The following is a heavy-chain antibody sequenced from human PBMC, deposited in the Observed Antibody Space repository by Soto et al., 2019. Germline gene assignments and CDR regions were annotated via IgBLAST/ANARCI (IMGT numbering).Heavy chain of an antibody. D-gene: IGHD1-26*01. CDR1: GGSISRSYW. CDR2: IHHSGST. V-gene: IGHV4-4*02. CDR3: ARDTDQWESLGHGMDV. Sequence: SETLSLTCAVSGGSISRSYWWSWVRQFPGEGLEWIGEIHHSGSTNYNPSLKSRVIMSVDKSKNQFSLELTSVTGADTADYYCARDTDQWESLGHGMDVWGQGTTVTVSS. J-gene: IGHJ6*02.